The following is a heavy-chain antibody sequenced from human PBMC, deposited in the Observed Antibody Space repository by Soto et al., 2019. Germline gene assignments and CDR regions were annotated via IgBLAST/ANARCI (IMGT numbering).Heavy chain of an antibody. CDR3: ARDGYSSKGFDY. CDR1: GGSISSSNW. D-gene: IGHD6-13*01. Sequence: LRRTLSLTCAVSGGSISSSNWWSWVRQPPGKGLEWIGEIYHSGSTNYNPSLKSRVTISVDKSKNQFSLKLSSVTAADTAVYYCARDGYSSKGFDYWGQGTLVTVSS. V-gene: IGHV4-4*02. CDR2: IYHSGST. J-gene: IGHJ4*02.